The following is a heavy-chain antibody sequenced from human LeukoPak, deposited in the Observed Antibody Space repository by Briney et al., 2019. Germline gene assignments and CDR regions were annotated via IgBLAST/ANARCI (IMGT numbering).Heavy chain of an antibody. CDR2: ISYDGSNK. V-gene: IGHV3-30-3*01. Sequence: PGGSLRLSCAASGFTFSSYAMHWVRQAPGKGLEWVAVISYDGSNKYYADSVKGRFTISRDNSKNTLYLQMNSLRAEDTAVYYCARGAGTRREDYFDYWGQGTLVTVSS. CDR1: GFTFSSYA. J-gene: IGHJ4*02. D-gene: IGHD6-13*01. CDR3: ARGAGTRREDYFDY.